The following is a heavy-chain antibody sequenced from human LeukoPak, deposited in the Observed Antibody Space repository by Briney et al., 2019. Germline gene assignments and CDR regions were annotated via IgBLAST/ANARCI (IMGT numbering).Heavy chain of an antibody. CDR1: GGSFSGYY. V-gene: IGHV4-34*01. CDR3: AKTWIQLCLVGNYPSNWFDP. CDR2: INHSGST. Sequence: PSETLSLTCAVYGGSFSGYYWSWIRQPPGKGLEWIGDINHSGSTNYNPSLKSRVTISVDTSKNQFSLKLSSVTAADTAVYYCAKTWIQLCLVGNYPSNWFDPWGQGTLVTFSS. D-gene: IGHD5-18*01. J-gene: IGHJ5*02.